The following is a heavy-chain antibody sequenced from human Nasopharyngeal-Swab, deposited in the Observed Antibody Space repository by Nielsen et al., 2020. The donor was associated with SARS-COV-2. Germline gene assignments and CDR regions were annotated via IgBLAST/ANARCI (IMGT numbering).Heavy chain of an antibody. V-gene: IGHV1-69*13. J-gene: IGHJ6*03. CDR1: GGTFSSYA. CDR2: IIPIFGTA. CDR3: ARQDVVVPAAKSKKCYMDV. D-gene: IGHD2-2*01. Sequence: SVKVSCKASGGTFSSYAISWVRQAPGQGLEWMGGIIPIFGTANYAQKFQGRVTITADESTSTAYMELSSLRSEDTAVYYCARQDVVVPAAKSKKCYMDVWGKGTTVTVSS.